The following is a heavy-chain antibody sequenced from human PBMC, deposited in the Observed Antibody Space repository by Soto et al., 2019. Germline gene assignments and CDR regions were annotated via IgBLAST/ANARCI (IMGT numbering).Heavy chain of an antibody. V-gene: IGHV3-43*01. D-gene: IGHD5-18*01. CDR3: AKGGYSYGSVFDY. CDR1: GFTFDDYT. J-gene: IGHJ4*02. CDR2: ISWDGGST. Sequence: SGGSLRLSCAASGFTFDDYTMHWVRQAPGKGLEWVSLISWDGGSTYYADSVKGRFTISRDNSKNSLYLQMNSLRTEDTALYYCAKGGYSYGSVFDYWGQGTPVTVSS.